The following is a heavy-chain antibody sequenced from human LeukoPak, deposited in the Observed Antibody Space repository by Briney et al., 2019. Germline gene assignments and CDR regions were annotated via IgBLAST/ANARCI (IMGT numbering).Heavy chain of an antibody. V-gene: IGHV1-46*01. CDR2: INPSGGST. CDR3: ARGGARFDFDP. D-gene: IGHD3-16*01. Sequence: GASVKVSCKASGYTFTSYYMHWVRQAPGQGLEWMGIINPSGGSTSYAQKFQGRVTMTRDTSTTTVYMELSRLRSEDTAVYYCARGGARFDFDPWGQGTLVTVSS. J-gene: IGHJ5*02. CDR1: GYTFTSYY.